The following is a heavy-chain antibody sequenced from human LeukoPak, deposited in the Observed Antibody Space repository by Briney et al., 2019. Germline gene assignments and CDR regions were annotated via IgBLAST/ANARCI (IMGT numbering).Heavy chain of an antibody. CDR1: GFTFSSYW. D-gene: IGHD2-15*01. V-gene: IGHV3-74*01. J-gene: IGHJ3*01. Sequence: GGSLRLSCAASGFTFSSYWMHWVRQAPGKGLEWVSRINSDGSSTSYADSVKGRCTISIDNAKNTLYLPMNNLRAKDTAVYYCSREGGDAFDLWGQGTMVTVSS. CDR2: INSDGSST. CDR3: SREGGDAFDL.